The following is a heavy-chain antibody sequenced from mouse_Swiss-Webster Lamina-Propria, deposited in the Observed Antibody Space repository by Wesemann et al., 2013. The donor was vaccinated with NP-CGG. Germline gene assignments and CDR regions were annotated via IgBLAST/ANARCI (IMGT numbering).Heavy chain of an antibody. CDR3: ARTYYGSSYGFAY. V-gene: IGHV5-16*01. Sequence: INYDGSSTYYLDSLKSRFIISRDNAKNILYLQMSSLKSEDTATYYCARTYYGSSYGFAYWGQGTLVTVSA. D-gene: IGHD1-1*01. CDR2: INYDGSST. J-gene: IGHJ3*01.